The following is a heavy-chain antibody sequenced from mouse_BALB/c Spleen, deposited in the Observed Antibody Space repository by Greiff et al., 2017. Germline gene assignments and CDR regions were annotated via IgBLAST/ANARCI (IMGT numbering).Heavy chain of an antibody. J-gene: IGHJ4*01. D-gene: IGHD2-4*01. CDR1: GFTFSSYA. CDR3: ARAYDYDIYAMDY. CDR2: ISSGGSYT. Sequence: EVQLVESGGGLVKPGGSLKLSCAASGFTFSSYAMSWVRQSPEKRLEWVAEISSGGSYTYYPDTVTGRFTISRDKAKNTLYREMSSLRAENTAMYYCARAYDYDIYAMDYWGQGTSVTVSS. V-gene: IGHV5-9-4*01.